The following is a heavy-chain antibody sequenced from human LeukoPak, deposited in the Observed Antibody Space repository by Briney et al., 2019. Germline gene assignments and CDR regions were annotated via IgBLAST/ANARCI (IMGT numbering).Heavy chain of an antibody. D-gene: IGHD6-13*01. J-gene: IGHJ5*02. Sequence: GGSLRLSCAASGFTLSSYSMNWVRQAPGKGLEWVSYISSSSSTIYYADSVKGRFTISRDNAKNSLYLRMNSLRAEDTAVYYCARDDIAAAGYNWFDPWRQGTLVTVSS. CDR2: ISSSSSTI. V-gene: IGHV3-48*04. CDR3: ARDDIAAAGYNWFDP. CDR1: GFTLSSYS.